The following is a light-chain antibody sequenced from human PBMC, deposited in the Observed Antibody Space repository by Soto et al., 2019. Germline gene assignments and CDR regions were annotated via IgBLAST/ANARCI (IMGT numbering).Light chain of an antibody. CDR1: QSVSSN. Sequence: EIVMTQSPATLSVSPGEGATLSCRASQSVSSNLAWYQQKPGQAPRLLIYGASTRATGIPAGFSGSGSGTDFSLTISSLQSEDFAVYYCQQYNNWPPVTFGQGTKLEIK. CDR2: GAS. V-gene: IGKV3-15*01. CDR3: QQYNNWPPVT. J-gene: IGKJ2*01.